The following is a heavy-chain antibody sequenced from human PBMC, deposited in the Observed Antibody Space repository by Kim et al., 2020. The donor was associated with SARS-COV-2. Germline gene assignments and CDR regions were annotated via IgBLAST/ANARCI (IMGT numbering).Heavy chain of an antibody. CDR1: GFTFSGYW. D-gene: IGHD1-26*01. CDR2: IDGDGSST. CDR3: TRGQREAPRSTMDV. V-gene: IGHV3-74*01. Sequence: GGSLRLSCVASGFTFSGYWMHWVRQAPGKGLVCVSRIDGDGSSTTYADSVNGRFTISRDNAKNTLYLQMNSLRVEDTAVYYCTRGQREAPRSTMDVWGQG. J-gene: IGHJ6*02.